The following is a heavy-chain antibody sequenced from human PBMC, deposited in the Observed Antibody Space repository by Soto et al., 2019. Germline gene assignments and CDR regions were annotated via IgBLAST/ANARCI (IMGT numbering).Heavy chain of an antibody. CDR1: GFTFRSSG. CDR2: IWFDGSTK. CDR3: ARDGLVPYDYGMDV. V-gene: IGHV3-33*01. Sequence: QVQLVESGGGVVQPGRSLRLSCAASGFTFRSSGIHWVRQAPGKGLEWVARIWFDGSTKYYVDSVKGRFAVSRDNSKNTMDLQRNRLRVEDTDVYYCARDGLVPYDYGMDVWYHGTTVGVSS. J-gene: IGHJ6*02.